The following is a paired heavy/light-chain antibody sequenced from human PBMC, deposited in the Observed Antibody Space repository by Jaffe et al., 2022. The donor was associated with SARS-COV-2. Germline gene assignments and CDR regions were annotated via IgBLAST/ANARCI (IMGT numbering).Heavy chain of an antibody. V-gene: IGHV3-48*02. D-gene: IGHD3-16*01. Sequence: EVQLVESGGGLVQPGGSLRLSCAASGFTFNRYSMNWVRQAPGKGLEWVSYISSTSSPIFYGNSVKGRFTISRDNAKNSLYLQMNSLRDEDTAVYYCARDLGVPYNPAFDFWGQGTMLTVSS. CDR1: GFTFNRYS. J-gene: IGHJ3*01. CDR2: ISSTSSPI. CDR3: ARDLGVPYNPAFDF.
Light chain of an antibody. V-gene: IGLV1-44*01. CDR3: AAWDDSLSGPV. CDR1: SSNIGSNA. Sequence: QSVLTQPPSASGTPGQRVTISCSGGSSNIGSNAVTWYKQLPGTTPQLLIYSDNQRPPGVPDRFSGSKSGTSASLAISGLQSEDEADYYCAAWDDSLSGPVFGGGTKLTVL. CDR2: SDN. J-gene: IGLJ3*02.